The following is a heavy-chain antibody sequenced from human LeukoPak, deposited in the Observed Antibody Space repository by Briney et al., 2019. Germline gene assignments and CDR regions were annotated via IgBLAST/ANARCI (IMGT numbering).Heavy chain of an antibody. Sequence: SETLSLTCTVSGGSISSYYWSWIRQPPGKGLEWIGYIYYSGSTNYNPSLKSRVTISVDTSKNQFSLKLSSVTAADTAVYYCARGGGYCSSTSCHYFDYWGQGTLVTVSS. CDR2: IYYSGST. CDR3: ARGGGYCSSTSCHYFDY. D-gene: IGHD2-2*01. V-gene: IGHV4-59*08. CDR1: GGSISSYY. J-gene: IGHJ4*02.